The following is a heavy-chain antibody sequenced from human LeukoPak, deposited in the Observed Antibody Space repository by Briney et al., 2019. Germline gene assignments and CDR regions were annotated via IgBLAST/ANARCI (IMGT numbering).Heavy chain of an antibody. CDR1: GGSISSGDYY. J-gene: IGHJ5*02. V-gene: IGHV4-30-4*08. D-gene: IGHD4-11*01. Sequence: SETLSLTCTVSGGSISSGDYYWSWIRQPPGKGLEWIGYIYYSGSTYYNPSLKSRVIISVDTSKNQFSLKLSSVTAADTAVYYCARTVTTISYWFDPWGQGTLVTVSS. CDR2: IYYSGST. CDR3: ARTVTTISYWFDP.